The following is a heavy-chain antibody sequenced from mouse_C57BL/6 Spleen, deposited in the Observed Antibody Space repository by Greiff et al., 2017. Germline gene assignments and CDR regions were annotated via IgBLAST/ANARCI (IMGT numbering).Heavy chain of an antibody. CDR1: GYTFTDYY. J-gene: IGHJ4*01. CDR3: ARGEGVTTRYYAMDY. V-gene: IGHV1-76*01. CDR2: IYPGSGNT. Sequence: VQLQQSGPELVKPGASVKISCKASGYTFTDYYINWVKQRPGQGLEWIARIYPGSGNTYYNEKFKGKATLTAEKSSSTAYMQLSSLTSEDSAVYFCARGEGVTTRYYAMDYWGQGTSVTVSS. D-gene: IGHD2-2*01.